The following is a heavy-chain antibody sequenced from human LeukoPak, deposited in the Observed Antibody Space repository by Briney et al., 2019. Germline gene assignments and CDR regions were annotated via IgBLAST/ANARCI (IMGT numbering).Heavy chain of an antibody. D-gene: IGHD6-6*01. CDR2: IYTSGST. V-gene: IGHV4-61*02. J-gene: IGHJ5*02. CDR1: GGSISSGSYY. CDR3: AVSSSTADFDP. Sequence: SQTLSLTCIVSGGSISSGSYYWSWVRQPAGKGLEWIGRIYTSGSTDYNPSLKSRVTISVDTSRNQFSLKLTSVTAADTAVYYCAVSSSTADFDPWGQGTLVTVSS.